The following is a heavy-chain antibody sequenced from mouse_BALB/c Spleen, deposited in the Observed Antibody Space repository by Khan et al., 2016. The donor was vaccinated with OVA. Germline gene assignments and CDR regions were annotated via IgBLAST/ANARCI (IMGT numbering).Heavy chain of an antibody. J-gene: IGHJ3*01. CDR1: GYIFTDYL. D-gene: IGHD1-1*01. Sequence: EVELVESGTVLARPGTSVRMSCKASGYIFTDYLMHWVKRRPGQGLEWIGSIYPGNNETNYNQKFKDKAKLTSVPSASTAYMDFTSLTNEDSAVFYCTRAGYGAFAFWGQGTLVTVSA. CDR3: TRAGYGAFAF. CDR2: IYPGNNET. V-gene: IGHV1-5*01.